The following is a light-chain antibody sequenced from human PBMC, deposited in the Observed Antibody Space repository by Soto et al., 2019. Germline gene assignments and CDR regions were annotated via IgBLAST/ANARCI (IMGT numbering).Light chain of an antibody. CDR2: EDS. CDR3: QSADSSGTYVL. V-gene: IGLV3-25*02. J-gene: IGLJ2*01. Sequence: SYELTQPPSVSVSPGQTATITCSGEALPRQYTYWYRQRPGQAPVLVMFEDSQRPSGIPERFSGSGSGTTVTLTITGVQAEDEADYYCQSADSSGTYVLFGGGTQLTVL. CDR1: ALPRQY.